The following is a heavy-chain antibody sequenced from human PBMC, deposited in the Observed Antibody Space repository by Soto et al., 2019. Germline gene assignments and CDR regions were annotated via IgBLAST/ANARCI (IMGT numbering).Heavy chain of an antibody. V-gene: IGHV4-4*02. J-gene: IGHJ5*02. D-gene: IGHD6-13*01. CDR2: IHHTGST. CDR3: AREGRAAAGRYNWFDP. CDR1: GGSISSNNW. Sequence: SETLSLTCTVSGGSISSNNWWSWVRQSPGKGLEWIGEIHHTGSTNYNPSLKSRVIISVDKSKNQVSLWLSSVTAADTALYYFAREGRAAAGRYNWFDPWGPGTLVTVSS.